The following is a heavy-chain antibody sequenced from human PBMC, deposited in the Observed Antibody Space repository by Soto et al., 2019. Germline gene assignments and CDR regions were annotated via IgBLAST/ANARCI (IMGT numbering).Heavy chain of an antibody. CDR1: GYTFTSYG. CDR2: ISPYNGNT. D-gene: IGHD3-3*01. V-gene: IGHV1-18*01. CDR3: ARVNPDHSARSGLPLFSY. J-gene: IGHJ4*02. Sequence: QVQLVQSGPEVKKPGASVKVSCEASGYTFTSYGISWVRQAPGQGLEWMGWISPYNGNTDYAQKLQGRVTMTTDTSTSTAYMELRTLRSDDTAVYYCARVNPDHSARSGLPLFSYWGQGTLVTVSS.